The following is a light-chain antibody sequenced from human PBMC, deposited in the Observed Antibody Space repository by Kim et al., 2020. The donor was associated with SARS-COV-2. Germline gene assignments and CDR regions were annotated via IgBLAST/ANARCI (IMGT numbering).Light chain of an antibody. CDR1: KLGEKY. Sequence: VSPGQTARITCSGDKLGEKYTSWYQHKSGQSPVVVIYQDNKRPSGMTERFSGSSSGNTATLTISGTQPMDEADYYCQTWDSITVIFGGGTQLTVL. V-gene: IGLV3-1*01. J-gene: IGLJ2*01. CDR3: QTWDSITVI. CDR2: QDN.